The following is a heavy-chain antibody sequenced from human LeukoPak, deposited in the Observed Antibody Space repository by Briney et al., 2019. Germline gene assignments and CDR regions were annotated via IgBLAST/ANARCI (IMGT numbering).Heavy chain of an antibody. CDR1: GGSISSGSYY. Sequence: PSEALSLTCTVSGGSISSGSYYWSWIRQPAGKGLEWIGRIYTSGSTNYNPSLKSRVTISVDTSKNQFSLKLSSVTAADTAVYYCARAKRLMVYEDYMDVWGKGTTVTVSS. CDR3: ARAKRLMVYEDYMDV. V-gene: IGHV4-61*02. J-gene: IGHJ6*03. D-gene: IGHD2-8*01. CDR2: IYTSGST.